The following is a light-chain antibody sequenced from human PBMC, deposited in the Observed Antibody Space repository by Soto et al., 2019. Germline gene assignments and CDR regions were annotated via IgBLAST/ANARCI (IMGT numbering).Light chain of an antibody. CDR2: DAS. CDR3: QQYNNWPLT. Sequence: EIVLTQSPVTLSVSPGERATLSCRASQRISRTLAWYQQRPGQPPRLLIYDASIRATGFPARFSGSGSGTEFTLTISSLQSEAFAVYYCQQYNNWPLTFGGGTTVEIK. J-gene: IGKJ4*01. CDR1: QRISRT. V-gene: IGKV3D-15*01.